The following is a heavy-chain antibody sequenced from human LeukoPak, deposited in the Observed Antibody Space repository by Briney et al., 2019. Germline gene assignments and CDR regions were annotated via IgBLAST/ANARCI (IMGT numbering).Heavy chain of an antibody. J-gene: IGHJ6*03. V-gene: IGHV1-2*06. D-gene: IGHD3-10*01. CDR3: ARDLGLMVRGVTSSYYYYYYMDV. CDR2: INPNSGGT. Sequence: GESLKISCKGSGYTFTGYYMHWVRQAPGQGLEWMGRINPNSGGTNYAQKFQGRVTMTRDTSISTAYMELSRLRSDDTAVYYCARDLGLMVRGVTSSYYYYYYMDVWGKGTTVTVSS. CDR1: GYTFTGYY.